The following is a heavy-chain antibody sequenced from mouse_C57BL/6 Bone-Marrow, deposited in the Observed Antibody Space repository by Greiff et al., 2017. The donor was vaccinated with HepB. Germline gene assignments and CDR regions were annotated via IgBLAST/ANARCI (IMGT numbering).Heavy chain of an antibody. Sequence: VQLQQSGPVLVKPGASVKMSCKASGYTFTDYYMNWVKQSPGKSLEWIGVINPYNGGTSYNQKFKGKATLTVDKSSSTAYMELNSLTSEDSAVYYCAREGYYDYYYFDYWGQGTTLTVSS. CDR3: AREGYYDYYYFDY. CDR1: GYTFTDYY. D-gene: IGHD2-4*01. J-gene: IGHJ2*01. V-gene: IGHV1-19*01. CDR2: INPYNGGT.